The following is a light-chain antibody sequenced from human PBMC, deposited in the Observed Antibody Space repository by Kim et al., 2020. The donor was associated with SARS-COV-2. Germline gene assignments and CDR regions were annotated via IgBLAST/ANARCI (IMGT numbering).Light chain of an antibody. J-gene: IGLJ3*02. V-gene: IGLV3-1*01. CDR1: KLGDKY. CDR3: QAWDSRCWV. Sequence: SYELTQPPSVSVSPGQTASITCSGDKLGDKYACWYQQKPGQSPVLIIYQDNKRPSGIPERFSGSNSGNTATLTISGAQAMDEADYYCQAWDSRCWVLGGG. CDR2: QDN.